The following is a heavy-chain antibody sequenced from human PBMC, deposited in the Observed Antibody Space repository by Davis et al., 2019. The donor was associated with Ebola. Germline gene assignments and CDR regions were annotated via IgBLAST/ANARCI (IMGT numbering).Heavy chain of an antibody. Sequence: ASEKVSCKASGYTFTGYYMHWVRQAPGQGLEWMGWINPNSGGTNYAQKFQGWVTMTRDTSISTAYMELSRLRSDDTAVYYCARGGYCTGGVCYYFDYWGQGTLVTVSS. V-gene: IGHV1-2*04. CDR1: GYTFTGYY. D-gene: IGHD2-8*02. CDR2: INPNSGGT. J-gene: IGHJ4*02. CDR3: ARGGYCTGGVCYYFDY.